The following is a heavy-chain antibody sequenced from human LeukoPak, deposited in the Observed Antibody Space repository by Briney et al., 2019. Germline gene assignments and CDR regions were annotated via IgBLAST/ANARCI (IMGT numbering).Heavy chain of an antibody. Sequence: GGSLRLSCAASGFTFSSYGMHWARQAPGKGLEWVAFIRYDGSNKYYADSVKGRFTISRDNSKNTLFLHMNSLRAEDTAMYYCAKDRVIVGATLPDYWGQGTLVTVSS. CDR3: AKDRVIVGATLPDY. D-gene: IGHD1-26*01. J-gene: IGHJ4*02. V-gene: IGHV3-30*02. CDR2: IRYDGSNK. CDR1: GFTFSSYG.